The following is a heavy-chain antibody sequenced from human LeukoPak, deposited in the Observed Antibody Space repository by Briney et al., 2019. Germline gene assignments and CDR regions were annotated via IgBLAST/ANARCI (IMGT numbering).Heavy chain of an antibody. D-gene: IGHD5-24*01. Sequence: PGRSLRLSCTSSGFTFGDYAMSWVRQAPGKGLEWISFIRAKAYTGTTEYAASVKGRFTISRDDSKSIAYLQMNSLQTEDTAVYYCTRGALDRSSDSNYHFDYWGQGTVVTVSS. V-gene: IGHV3-49*04. CDR2: IRAKAYTGTT. CDR3: TRGALDRSSDSNYHFDY. CDR1: GFTFGDYA. J-gene: IGHJ4*02.